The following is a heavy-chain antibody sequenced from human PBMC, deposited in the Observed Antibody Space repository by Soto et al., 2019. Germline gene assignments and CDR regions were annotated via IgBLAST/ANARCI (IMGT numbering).Heavy chain of an antibody. Sequence: QVQLVQSGAEVKKPGASVKVSCKASGYTFTNYAMHWVRQAPGQRLEWMGWINAAIGNTKYSQKFQGSVTITRDTSANTAYMELSSLRSEDTAVYYCARRNVYGSGSYDYWGQGTLVTVSS. CDR2: INAAIGNT. J-gene: IGHJ4*02. CDR1: GYTFTNYA. V-gene: IGHV1-3*01. CDR3: ARRNVYGSGSYDY. D-gene: IGHD3-10*01.